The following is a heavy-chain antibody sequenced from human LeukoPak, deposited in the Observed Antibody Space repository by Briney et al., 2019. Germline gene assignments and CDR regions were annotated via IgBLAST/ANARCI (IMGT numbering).Heavy chain of an antibody. CDR3: ASRGGYGGNSEVFDY. Sequence: GASVKVSCKASGYTFTGYYMHWVRQAPGQGLEWMGRIIPIFGTANYAQKFQGRVTITTDESTSTAYMELSSLRSEDTAVYYCASRGGYGGNSEVFDYWGQGTLVTVSS. D-gene: IGHD4-23*01. V-gene: IGHV1-69*05. CDR1: GYTFTGYY. J-gene: IGHJ4*02. CDR2: IIPIFGTA.